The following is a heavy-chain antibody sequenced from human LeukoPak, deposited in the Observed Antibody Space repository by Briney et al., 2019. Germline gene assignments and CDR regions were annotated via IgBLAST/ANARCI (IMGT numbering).Heavy chain of an antibody. D-gene: IGHD3-3*01. Sequence: GGSLRLSCAASGFTFSSYAMSWVRQAPGKGLEWVSSISSSGSYIYYADSVRGRFTISRDNSKNTLYLQMNSLRAEDTAVYYCAKARGISISGVVPLCDYWGQGTLVTVSS. CDR3: AKARGISISGVVPLCDY. CDR1: GFTFSSYA. V-gene: IGHV3-23*01. CDR2: ISSSGSYI. J-gene: IGHJ4*02.